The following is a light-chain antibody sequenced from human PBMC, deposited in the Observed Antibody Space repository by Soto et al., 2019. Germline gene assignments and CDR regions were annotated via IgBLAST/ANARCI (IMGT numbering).Light chain of an antibody. Sequence: EIVMTQSPATLSLSPGERATLSCRASQSSNSIYLAWYQQKPGQAPRLLIYHASARATGVPARISGSGSGTDFTLTISRLVPEDFAVYYCQQYATSPFTFGGGTKVDIK. CDR3: QQYATSPFT. CDR2: HAS. CDR1: QSSNSIY. J-gene: IGKJ4*01. V-gene: IGKV3-20*01.